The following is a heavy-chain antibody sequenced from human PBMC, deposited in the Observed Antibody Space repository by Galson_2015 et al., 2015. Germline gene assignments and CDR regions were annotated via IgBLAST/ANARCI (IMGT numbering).Heavy chain of an antibody. CDR3: ARELGGTYYFDY. CDR2: INPSGAAT. J-gene: IGHJ4*02. CDR1: GYTFTNYF. D-gene: IGHD3-10*01. Sequence: SVKVSCKASGYTFTNYFIQWVRQAPGQGLEWVGAINPSGAATFYAQKLQGRVTMTRDTPTSTVYVELSSLGSEDTAVYYCARELGGTYYFDYSGLGTLVTVSS. V-gene: IGHV1-46*04.